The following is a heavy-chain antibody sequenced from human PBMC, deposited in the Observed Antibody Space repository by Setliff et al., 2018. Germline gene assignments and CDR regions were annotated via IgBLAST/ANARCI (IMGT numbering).Heavy chain of an antibody. Sequence: PSETLSLTCTVSGDSITSNSYHWGWIRQPPGKGLEWIGSIYYSGSTYYNPSLNSRVTMSVDTSKNQFSLKLTSVSAADTAVYYCARWGENSGRPDWRAFDIWGQGTMVTVSS. J-gene: IGHJ3*02. CDR1: GDSITSNSYH. V-gene: IGHV4-39*07. D-gene: IGHD1-26*01. CDR3: ARWGENSGRPDWRAFDI. CDR2: IYYSGST.